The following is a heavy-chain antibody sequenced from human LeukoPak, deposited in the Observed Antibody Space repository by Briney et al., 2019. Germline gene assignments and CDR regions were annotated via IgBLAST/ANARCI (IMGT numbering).Heavy chain of an antibody. Sequence: SETLSLTCTVSGGSISSSSYYWGWIRQPPGKGLEWIGSVYYSGNTYYSPSLKSRVTISVDTSKNQFSLKLSSVTAADTAVYYCARQSKGIIVITDFQHWGQGTLVTVSS. J-gene: IGHJ1*01. CDR1: GGSISSSSYY. D-gene: IGHD3-22*01. CDR2: VYYSGNT. CDR3: ARQSKGIIVITDFQH. V-gene: IGHV4-39*01.